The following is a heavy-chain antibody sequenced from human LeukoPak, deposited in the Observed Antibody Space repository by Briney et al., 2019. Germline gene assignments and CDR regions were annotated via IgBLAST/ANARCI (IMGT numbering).Heavy chain of an antibody. CDR1: GFTFGDYA. V-gene: IGHV3-49*04. CDR3: SPFDYGDY. Sequence: GGSLRLSCSASGFTFGDYAMTWVRQAPGKGLEWVGFIRTKAYGRTTEYAASVKGRFTISRHDSKSIAYLQMNSLQTEDTAMYYCSPFDYGDYWGQGTLVTVSS. D-gene: IGHD3-16*01. J-gene: IGHJ4*02. CDR2: IRTKAYGRTT.